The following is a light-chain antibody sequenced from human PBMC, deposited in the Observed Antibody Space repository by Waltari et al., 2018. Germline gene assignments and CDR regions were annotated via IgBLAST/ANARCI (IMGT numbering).Light chain of an antibody. CDR2: GVT. CDR3: SSFTGTIWV. CDR1: SSEIDFDDY. Sequence: QSALTQPASVSGSPGQSITISCTGSSSEIDFDDYGSWYQHLPGKAPKLMIYGVTNRPSGISNRFSGSKSDNTASLTISGLQADDEADYYCSSFTGTIWVFGGGTKLTVL. J-gene: IGLJ3*02. V-gene: IGLV2-14*01.